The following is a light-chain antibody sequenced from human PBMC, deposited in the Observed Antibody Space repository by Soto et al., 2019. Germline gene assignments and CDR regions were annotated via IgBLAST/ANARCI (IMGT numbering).Light chain of an antibody. Sequence: EIVMTQSPATLSVSPGERATLSCRASQSVSSNLAWYQQKAGQAPRLLINGASTRATGIPARFSGSPSGTEFPLTISRLQSDDFAVHYCQQYNNWPPMYTFGQGTKLEIK. CDR2: GAS. J-gene: IGKJ2*01. V-gene: IGKV3-15*01. CDR1: QSVSSN. CDR3: QQYNNWPPMYT.